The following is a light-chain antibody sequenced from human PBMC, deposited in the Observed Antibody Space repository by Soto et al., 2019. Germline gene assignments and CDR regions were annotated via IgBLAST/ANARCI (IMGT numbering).Light chain of an antibody. V-gene: IGKV3-11*01. CDR1: QSVNSN. Sequence: EIVMTQSPATLSVSTGERATLSCRASQSVNSNLAWYQQKPGQAPRLLIYRASTRATGIPARFSGSGSGTDFTLTISSLEPEDFAVYYCQQRSNWPITFGQGTRLE. CDR2: RAS. J-gene: IGKJ5*01. CDR3: QQRSNWPIT.